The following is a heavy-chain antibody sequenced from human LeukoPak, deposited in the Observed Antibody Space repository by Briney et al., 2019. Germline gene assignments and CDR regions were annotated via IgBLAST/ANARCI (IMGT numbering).Heavy chain of an antibody. CDR3: ARGGPRGDSCDY. CDR1: GYTFTSYD. Sequence: GASVKVSCKASGYTFTSYDINWVRQATGQGLEWMGWMNTNSGNTGYAQKFQGRVTMTRNTSISTAYMELSSLRSEDSAVYYCARGGPRGDSCDYWGQGTLVTVSS. V-gene: IGHV1-8*01. CDR2: MNTNSGNT. J-gene: IGHJ4*02. D-gene: IGHD2-15*01.